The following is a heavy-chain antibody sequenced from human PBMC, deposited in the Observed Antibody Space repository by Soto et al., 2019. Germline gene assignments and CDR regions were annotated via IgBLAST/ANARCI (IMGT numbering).Heavy chain of an antibody. V-gene: IGHV6-1*01. Sequence: HSQTLSLTCAISGDSISTNSAGWNWIRQSPSRGLEWLGRTYYRSKWFTDYAVSVKNRITINPDTSKNQISLQLNSVTPEDTAVYYCARGGGVLDYWGQGTLVTVSS. D-gene: IGHD3-16*01. J-gene: IGHJ4*02. CDR1: GDSISTNSAG. CDR2: TYYRSKWFT. CDR3: ARGGGVLDY.